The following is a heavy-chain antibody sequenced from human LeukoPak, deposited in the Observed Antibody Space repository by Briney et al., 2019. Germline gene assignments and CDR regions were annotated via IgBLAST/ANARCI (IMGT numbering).Heavy chain of an antibody. D-gene: IGHD3-10*01. V-gene: IGHV1-18*01. CDR1: GYTFTIYT. CDR3: ARDLFGRGSGSYYGY. Sequence: ASVTVSCKASGYTFTIYTIGWVRQAPGQGLEWMGWISAYNGNTNYAQKLQGRVTMTTDTSTSTAYMELRSLRSDDTAVYYCARDLFGRGSGSYYGYWGQGTLVTVSS. CDR2: ISAYNGNT. J-gene: IGHJ4*02.